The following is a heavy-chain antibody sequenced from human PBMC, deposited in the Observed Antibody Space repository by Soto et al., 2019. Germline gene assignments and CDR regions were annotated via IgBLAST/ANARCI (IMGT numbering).Heavy chain of an antibody. CDR3: GRESGETWDYEAS. J-gene: IGHJ5*02. CDR2: LNTYGNT. CDR1: GGSISSYR. Sequence: QVQLQESGPGLVRPSETLSLTCTVSGGSISSYRWSWIRQPAGKGLEWIGRLNTYGNTHFNPSLKCRVTVSVDTSRNQFFLTLRSVTAADSAVYHCGRESGETWDYEASWGQGTPVTVSS. D-gene: IGHD1-7*01. V-gene: IGHV4-4*07.